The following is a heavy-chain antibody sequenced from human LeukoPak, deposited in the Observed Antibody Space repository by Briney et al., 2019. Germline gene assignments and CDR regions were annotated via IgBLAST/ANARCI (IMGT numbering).Heavy chain of an antibody. V-gene: IGHV1-69*13. Sequence: SVKVSCKASGGTFSSYAISWVRQAPGQGLEWMGGIIPIFGTASYAQKFQGRVTITADESTRSAYMELSSLRSEDTAVYYCARSAGGVIVVVTPALSRTRPPYYYYYMDVWGRGTTVTVSS. CDR3: ARSAGGVIVVVTPALSRTRPPYYYYYMDV. CDR1: GGTFSSYA. J-gene: IGHJ6*03. D-gene: IGHD2-2*01. CDR2: IIPIFGTA.